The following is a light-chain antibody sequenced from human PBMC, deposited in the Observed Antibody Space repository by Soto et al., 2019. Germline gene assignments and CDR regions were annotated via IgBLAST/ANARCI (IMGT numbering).Light chain of an antibody. V-gene: IGLV2-23*01. CDR2: EGS. CDR1: SSDVGSYNL. J-gene: IGLJ2*01. Sequence: QSALTQPASVSGSPGQSITISCTGTSSDVGSYNLVSWYQQHPGKAPKLLIYEGSKRPSGVSNRFSGSKSGNTASRTISGLQAEDEADDYCCSYAGSSTLVFGGGTKLIVL. CDR3: CSYAGSSTLV.